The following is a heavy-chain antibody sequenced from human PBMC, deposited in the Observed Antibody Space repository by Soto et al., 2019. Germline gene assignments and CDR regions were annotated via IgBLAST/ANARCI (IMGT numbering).Heavy chain of an antibody. CDR3: ARGGARSGRNY. Sequence: GGSLRLSWAASWFIVSSDYMNWVRQAPGKGLEWVSIIYSDGTLDYADSVKGRFTISRDNSKNTVYLQMNSLRVEDTAVYYCARGGARSGRNYWGQGNRVTV. D-gene: IGHD2-15*01. V-gene: IGHV3-53*01. CDR2: IYSDGTL. J-gene: IGHJ4*02. CDR1: WFIVSSDY.